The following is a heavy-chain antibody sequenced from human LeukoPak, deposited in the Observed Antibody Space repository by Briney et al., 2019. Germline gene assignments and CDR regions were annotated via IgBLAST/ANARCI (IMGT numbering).Heavy chain of an antibody. CDR3: AKDLEVETSMITDY. Sequence: GGSLRLSCAASEFTFSSYAMHWDRQAQGKGLEWVAFIRYDGSNKYYADSVKGRFTISRDNSKDTLYLQMNSLRAEDTAVYYCAKDLEVETSMITDYWGQGTLVSVSS. J-gene: IGHJ4*02. V-gene: IGHV3-30*02. CDR1: EFTFSSYA. D-gene: IGHD5-18*01. CDR2: IRYDGSNK.